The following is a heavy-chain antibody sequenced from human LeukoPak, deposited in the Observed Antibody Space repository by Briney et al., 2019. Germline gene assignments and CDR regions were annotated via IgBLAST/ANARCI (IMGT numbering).Heavy chain of an antibody. D-gene: IGHD6-19*01. V-gene: IGHV1-2*02. Sequence: ASVKVSCKTSGYTFTGYYMHWVRQAPGQGLEWMGWINPNTGGTNNAQKFQGRVAMTRDTSITTAYMEGSRLRSDDTAVYYCAREGPYSSGWPDFDHWGQGTLVTVSS. CDR2: INPNTGGT. J-gene: IGHJ4*02. CDR3: AREGPYSSGWPDFDH. CDR1: GYTFTGYY.